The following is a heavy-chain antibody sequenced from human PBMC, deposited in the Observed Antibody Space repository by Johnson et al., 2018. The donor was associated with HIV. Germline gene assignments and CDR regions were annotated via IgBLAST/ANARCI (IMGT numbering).Heavy chain of an antibody. J-gene: IGHJ3*02. Sequence: VQLVESGGGLVQPGGSLRLSCGASGFTLSRYWMNWVRQPPGQGLEWVARINSDGSKTTYAESVQGRFSISRDNARNTLYVQMNRLRAEDTAVYYCARVDDPYYNFWSGTSGAFDIWGQGTMVTVSS. CDR3: ARVDDPYYNFWSGTSGAFDI. V-gene: IGHV3-74*03. D-gene: IGHD3-3*01. CDR1: GFTLSRYW. CDR2: INSDGSKT.